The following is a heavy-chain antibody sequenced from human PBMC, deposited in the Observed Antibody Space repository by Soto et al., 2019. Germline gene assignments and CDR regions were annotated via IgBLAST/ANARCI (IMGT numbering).Heavy chain of an antibody. V-gene: IGHV3-33*01. CDR1: GFTFSSHG. CDR3: AREGPYCSGGSCSSGRLGY. D-gene: IGHD2-15*01. CDR2: IWYDGSNK. J-gene: IGHJ4*02. Sequence: GSLRLSCAASGFTFSSHGMHWVRQATGKGLEWVAVIWYDGSNKYYADSVKGRFTISRDNSKNTLYLQMNSLRVEDTAVYYCAREGPYCSGGSCSSGRLGYWGQGTLVTVSS.